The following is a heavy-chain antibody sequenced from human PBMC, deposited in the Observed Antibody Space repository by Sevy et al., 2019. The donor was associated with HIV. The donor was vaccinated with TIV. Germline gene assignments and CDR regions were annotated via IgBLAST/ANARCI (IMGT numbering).Heavy chain of an antibody. CDR3: AREGVLIGGVIVSYGMDV. CDR1: GFTFSRST. V-gene: IGHV3-30*04. Sequence: GGSLRLSCVGSGFTFSRSTMHWVRQAPGKGLEWVAVMSYNGNKKYNGNSVKGRFTVSRDDSKNTLYLQMNSLRGEDTAVYYCAREGVLIGGVIVSYGMDVWGQGTTVTVSS. D-gene: IGHD3-16*02. J-gene: IGHJ6*02. CDR2: MSYNGNKK.